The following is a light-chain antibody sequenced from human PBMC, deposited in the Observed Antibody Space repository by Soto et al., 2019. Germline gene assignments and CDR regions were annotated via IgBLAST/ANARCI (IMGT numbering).Light chain of an antibody. CDR2: KAS. V-gene: IGKV1-5*03. Sequence: DIQMTQSPSTLSASVGDRVTITCRASQSISTWLAWYQQKPGKAPKLLIYKASSLESGVPSRFSGSGSGTEFTLTISSLQPDDFATYYCQQYNNYPRTFGQGTKVAIK. CDR1: QSISTW. CDR3: QQYNNYPRT. J-gene: IGKJ1*01.